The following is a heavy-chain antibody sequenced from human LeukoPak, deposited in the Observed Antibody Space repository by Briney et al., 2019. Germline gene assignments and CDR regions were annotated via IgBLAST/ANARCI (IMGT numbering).Heavy chain of an antibody. V-gene: IGHV3-7*01. CDR2: IKQGGSEK. CDR1: GFTFSGYW. CDR3: ARDRGYSYFDF. J-gene: IGHJ4*02. Sequence: GGSLRLPCAASGFTFSGYWMSWVRQAPGKGLEWVANIKQGGSEKYYVDSVKGRFTISRDNAKNSLYLQMNSLRAEDTAVYYCARDRGYSYFDFWGQGTLVTVSS. D-gene: IGHD5-18*01.